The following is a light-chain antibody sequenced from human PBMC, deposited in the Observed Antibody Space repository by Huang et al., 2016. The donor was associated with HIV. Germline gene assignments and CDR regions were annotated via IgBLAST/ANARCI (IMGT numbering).Light chain of an antibody. CDR3: QQYNNWPIT. J-gene: IGKJ5*01. V-gene: IGKV3D-15*01. Sequence: EIVMTQSPATLSVSPGERATLSCRASQSVSSNLAWYQQNPGQAPRLLSHGASTRATGIPARFSGSGSGTEFTLTISSLQSEDFAVYYCQQYNNWPITFGQGTRLEIK. CDR1: QSVSSN. CDR2: GAS.